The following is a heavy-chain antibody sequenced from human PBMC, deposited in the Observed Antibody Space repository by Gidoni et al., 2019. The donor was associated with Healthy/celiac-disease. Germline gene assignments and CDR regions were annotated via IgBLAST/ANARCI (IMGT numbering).Heavy chain of an antibody. CDR2: GST. Sequence: GSTYYNPSLKSRVTISVDTSKNQFSLKLSSVTAADTAVYYCARQWGVLRFLEWLSAFDYWGQGTLVTVSS. J-gene: IGHJ4*02. D-gene: IGHD3-3*01. V-gene: IGHV4-39*01. CDR3: ARQWGVLRFLEWLSAFDY.